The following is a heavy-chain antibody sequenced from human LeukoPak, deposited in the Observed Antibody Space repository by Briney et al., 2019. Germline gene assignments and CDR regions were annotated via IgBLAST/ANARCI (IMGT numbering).Heavy chain of an antibody. D-gene: IGHD6-13*01. CDR1: GFTFSSYE. V-gene: IGHV3-15*01. CDR3: TTDTLDSSNWEDDAFDI. J-gene: IGHJ3*02. Sequence: PGGSLRLSCAASGFTFSSYEMNWVRQAPGKGLEWVGRIKSKTDGGTTDYAAPVKGRFTISRDDSKNTLYLQMNSLKTEDTAVYYCTTDTLDSSNWEDDAFDIWGQGTMVTVSS. CDR2: IKSKTDGGTT.